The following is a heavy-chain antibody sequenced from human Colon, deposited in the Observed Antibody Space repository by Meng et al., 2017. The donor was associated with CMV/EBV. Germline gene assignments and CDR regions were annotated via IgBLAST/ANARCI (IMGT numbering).Heavy chain of an antibody. CDR3: VRGQGGNYYGSGYFGN. CDR2: IYDSGNT. V-gene: IGHV4-59*01. Sequence: SETLSLTCTVSGVSIKSYYWSWFRQPPGRGLEWVGHIYDSGNTNYNPSLKSRVTISVDTSRNQFSLNLTSVTAADTAVYYCVRGQGGNYYGSGYFGNWGQGTLVTVSS. CDR1: GVSIKSYY. D-gene: IGHD3-10*01. J-gene: IGHJ4*02.